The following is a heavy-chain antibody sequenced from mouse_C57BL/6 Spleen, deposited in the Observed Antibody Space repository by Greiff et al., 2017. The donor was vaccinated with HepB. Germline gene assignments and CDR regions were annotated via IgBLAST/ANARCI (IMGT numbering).Heavy chain of an antibody. J-gene: IGHJ4*01. CDR1: GFSLTSYG. CDR3: ARNWYDGYYDAMDY. Sequence: VQLQESGPGLVQPSQSLSITCTVSGFSLTSYGVHWVRQSPGKGLEWLGVIWSGGSTDYNAAFISRLSISKDNSKSQVFFKMNSLQADDTAIYYCARNWYDGYYDAMDYWGQGTSVTVSS. CDR2: IWSGGST. D-gene: IGHD2-3*01. V-gene: IGHV2-2*01.